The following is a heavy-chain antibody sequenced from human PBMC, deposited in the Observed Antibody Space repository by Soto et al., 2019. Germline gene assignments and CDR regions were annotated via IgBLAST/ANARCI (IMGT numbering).Heavy chain of an antibody. Sequence: GGSLRLSCAASGFTFSSYAMSWVRQAPGKGLEWVSAISGSGGSTYYADSVKGRFTISRDNSKNTLYLQMNSLRAEDTAVYYCAKINLEQQLVYYYYYMDVWGKGTTVTVSS. V-gene: IGHV3-23*01. CDR3: AKINLEQQLVYYYYYMDV. CDR1: GFTFSSYA. D-gene: IGHD6-13*01. CDR2: ISGSGGST. J-gene: IGHJ6*03.